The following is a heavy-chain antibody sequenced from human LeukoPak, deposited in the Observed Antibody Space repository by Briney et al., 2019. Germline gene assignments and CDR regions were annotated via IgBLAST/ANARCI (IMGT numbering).Heavy chain of an antibody. CDR3: ARHPTSHSSGWYPDWFDP. Sequence: SETLSLTCTVSGGSITSYYWSWIRQPPGKALEWIGYIYYSGSTNYNPSLKSRVTISVDTSKNQFSLKLSSVTAADTAVYYCARHPTSHSSGWYPDWFDPWGQGTLVTVSS. CDR1: GGSITSYY. D-gene: IGHD6-19*01. CDR2: IYYSGST. J-gene: IGHJ5*02. V-gene: IGHV4-59*08.